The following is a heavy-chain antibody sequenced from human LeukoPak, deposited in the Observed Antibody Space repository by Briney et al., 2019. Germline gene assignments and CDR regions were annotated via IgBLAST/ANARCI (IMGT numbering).Heavy chain of an antibody. CDR1: GFSFTTYW. CDR2: ISSSNSLI. Sequence: GESLRLSCAASGFSFTTYWMSWVRQASGKGLEWVSYISSSNSLIYYADSVKGRFTISSDNAKNSLYLQMNSLRAEDTAVYYCARGGQYSSSWIDAFDIWGQGTMVTVSS. D-gene: IGHD2-2*01. CDR3: ARGGQYSSSWIDAFDI. J-gene: IGHJ3*02. V-gene: IGHV3-48*01.